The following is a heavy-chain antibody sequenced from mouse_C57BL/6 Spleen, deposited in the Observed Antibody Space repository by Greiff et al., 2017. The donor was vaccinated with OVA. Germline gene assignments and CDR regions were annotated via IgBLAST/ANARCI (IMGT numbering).Heavy chain of an antibody. J-gene: IGHJ3*01. V-gene: IGHV1-82*01. CDR2: IYPGDGDT. Sequence: QVQLKESGPELVKPGASVKISCKASGYAFSSSWMNWVKQRPGQGLEWIGRIYPGDGDTNYNGKFKGKATLTADKSSSTAYMQLSSLPSEDSAVDFCARAGYRNWVFAYWGQGTLVTVSA. D-gene: IGHD4-1*02. CDR3: ARAGYRNWVFAY. CDR1: GYAFSSSW.